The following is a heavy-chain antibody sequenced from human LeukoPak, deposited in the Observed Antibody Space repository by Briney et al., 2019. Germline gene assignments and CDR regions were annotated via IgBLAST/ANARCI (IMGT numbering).Heavy chain of an antibody. CDR2: ISGSGGST. J-gene: IGHJ4*02. CDR3: ASLPVVVVAATRNFDY. V-gene: IGHV3-23*01. Sequence: PAGSLRLSCAASGFTFSSYAMSWVRQAPGKGLEWVSAISGSGGSTYYADSVKGRFTISRDNSKNTLYLQMNSLRAEDTAVYYCASLPVVVVAATRNFDYWGQGTLVTVSS. CDR1: GFTFSSYA. D-gene: IGHD2-15*01.